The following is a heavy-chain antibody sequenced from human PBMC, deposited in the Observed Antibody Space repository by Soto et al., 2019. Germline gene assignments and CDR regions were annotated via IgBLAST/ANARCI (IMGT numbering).Heavy chain of an antibody. CDR2: INHSGST. V-gene: IGHV4-34*01. Sequence: SETLSLTCAVYGGSFSGYYWSWIRQPPGKGLEWIGEINHSGSTNYNPSLKSRVTISVDTSKNQFSLKLSSVTAADTAVYYCARGVRAGNSNYYYYYGMDVWGQGTTVTVSS. J-gene: IGHJ6*02. D-gene: IGHD4-4*01. CDR1: GGSFSGYY. CDR3: ARGVRAGNSNYYYYYGMDV.